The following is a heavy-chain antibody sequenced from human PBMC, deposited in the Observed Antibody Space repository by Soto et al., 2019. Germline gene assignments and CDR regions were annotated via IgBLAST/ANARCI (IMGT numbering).Heavy chain of an antibody. Sequence: ASVKVSCKASGYTFTSYGISWVRQAPGQGLEWMGWISAYNGNTNYAQKLQGRVTMTTDTSTSTAYMELRSLRSDDTAVYYCARDNMGVVGAPYYFDYWGQGTLVTVSS. CDR1: GYTFTSYG. J-gene: IGHJ4*02. CDR3: ARDNMGVVGAPYYFDY. V-gene: IGHV1-18*04. CDR2: ISAYNGNT. D-gene: IGHD1-26*01.